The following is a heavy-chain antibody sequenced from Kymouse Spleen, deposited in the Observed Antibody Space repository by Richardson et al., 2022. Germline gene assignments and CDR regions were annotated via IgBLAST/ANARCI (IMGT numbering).Heavy chain of an antibody. V-gene: IGHV4-34*01. D-gene: IGHD3-10*01. CDR1: GGSFSGYY. CDR3: ARGRGYGSGSPFDY. Sequence: QVQLQQWGAGLLKPSETLSLTCAVYGGSFSGYYWSWIRQPPGKGLEWIGEINHSGSTNYNPSLKSRVTISVDTSKNQFSLKLSSVTAADTAVYYCARGRGYGSGSPFDYWGQGTLVTVSS. J-gene: IGHJ4*02. CDR2: INHSGST.